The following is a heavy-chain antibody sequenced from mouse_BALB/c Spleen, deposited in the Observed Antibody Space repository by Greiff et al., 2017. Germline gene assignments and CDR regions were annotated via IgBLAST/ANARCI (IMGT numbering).Heavy chain of an antibody. CDR1: GFTFSSYT. CDR3: TRDRRQLGEGFDY. D-gene: IGHD3-2*01. J-gene: IGHJ2*01. Sequence: EVQGVESGGGLVKPGGSLKLSCAASGFTFSSYTMSWVRQTPEKRLEWVATISSGGSYTYYPDSVKGRFTISRDNAKNTLYLQMSSLKSEDTAMYYCTRDRRQLGEGFDYWGQGTTLTVSS. V-gene: IGHV5-6-4*01. CDR2: ISSGGSYT.